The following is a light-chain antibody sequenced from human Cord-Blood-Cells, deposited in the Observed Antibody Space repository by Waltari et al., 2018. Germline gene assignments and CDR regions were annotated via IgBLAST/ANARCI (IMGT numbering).Light chain of an antibody. CDR1: SSDVGGYHY. J-gene: IGLJ1*01. Sequence: QSALTQPRSVSGSPGQSVTISCTGTSSDVGGYHYVSWYQQHPGKAPKLMIYDVSKRPSGVPDRFSGSKSGNTASLTISGLQTEDEADYCCCSYAGSYTYVFGTGTKVTVL. V-gene: IGLV2-11*01. CDR2: DVS. CDR3: CSYAGSYTYV.